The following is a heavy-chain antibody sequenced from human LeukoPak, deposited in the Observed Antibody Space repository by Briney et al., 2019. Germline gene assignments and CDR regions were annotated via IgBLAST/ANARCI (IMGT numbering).Heavy chain of an antibody. CDR3: ARDLGYCSSTSCSPWFDP. CDR2: INPNSGGT. CDR1: GYTFTGYY. J-gene: IGHJ5*02. V-gene: IGHV1-2*02. Sequence: GASVKVSCKASGYTFTGYYMHWVRQAPGQGLEWMGWINPNSGGTNYAQKFQGRVTMTRDTSISTAYMELSRLRSDDTAVYYCARDLGYCSSTSCSPWFDPWGQGTLVTVSS. D-gene: IGHD2-2*01.